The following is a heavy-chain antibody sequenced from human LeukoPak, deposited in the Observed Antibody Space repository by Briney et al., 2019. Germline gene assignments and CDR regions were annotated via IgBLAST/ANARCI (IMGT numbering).Heavy chain of an antibody. D-gene: IGHD3-3*01. CDR2: INPNSGGT. CDR1: GYTFTGYY. Sequence: ASVKVSCKASGYTFTGYYMHWVRQAPGQGLEWMGWINPNSGGTNYAQKFQGRVTMTRDTSISTAYVELSGLRSDDPAVYYCARDRFVLRFLRGFAPWGQGTLVTVSS. V-gene: IGHV1-2*02. J-gene: IGHJ5*02. CDR3: ARDRFVLRFLRGFAP.